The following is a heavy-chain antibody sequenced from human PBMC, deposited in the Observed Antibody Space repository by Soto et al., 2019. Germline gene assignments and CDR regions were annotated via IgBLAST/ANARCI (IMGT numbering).Heavy chain of an antibody. CDR3: ARKNDFSSGSPYYSGLDV. CDR1: GGSISSGGYY. V-gene: IGHV4-31*03. Sequence: PSETLSLTCTVSGGSISSGGYYWSWIRQHPGKGLEWIGYIYRSGNAYYNPSLKSRVAISVDTSKNQFSLKVSSVTVADTAVYYCARKNDFSSGSPYYSGLDVWGQGTSVTVSS. D-gene: IGHD3-3*01. J-gene: IGHJ6*02. CDR2: IYRSGNA.